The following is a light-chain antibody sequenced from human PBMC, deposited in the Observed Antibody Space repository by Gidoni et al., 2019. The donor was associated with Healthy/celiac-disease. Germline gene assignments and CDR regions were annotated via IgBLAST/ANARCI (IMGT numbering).Light chain of an antibody. CDR3: QQYGSSLWT. J-gene: IGKJ1*01. CDR1: QSVSSSY. Sequence: EPVLTQSPGTLSLSPGERATLSCRASQSVSSSYLAWYQQKPGQAPRLLIYGASSRATGIPDRFSGSGSGTDFTLTSSRLEPEDFAVYYCQQYGSSLWTFGRGTKVEIK. CDR2: GAS. V-gene: IGKV3-20*01.